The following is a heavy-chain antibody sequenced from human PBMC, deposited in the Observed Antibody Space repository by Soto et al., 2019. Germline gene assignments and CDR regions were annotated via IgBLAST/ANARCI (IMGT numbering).Heavy chain of an antibody. CDR3: ARGRSSTLIYYYYYGMDV. CDR2: INHSGST. D-gene: IGHD3-10*01. Sequence: SETLSLTCAVYGGSFSGYYWSWIRQPPGKGLEWIGEINHSGSTNYNPSLKSRVTISVDTSKHQFSLKLSSVTAADTAVYYCARGRSSTLIYYYYYGMDVWGQGTTVTVSS. J-gene: IGHJ6*02. CDR1: GGSFSGYY. V-gene: IGHV4-34*01.